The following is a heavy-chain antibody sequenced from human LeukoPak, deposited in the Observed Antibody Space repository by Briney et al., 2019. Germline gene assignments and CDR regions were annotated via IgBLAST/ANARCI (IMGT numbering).Heavy chain of an antibody. CDR3: ARESPSSSSTSQWHYYYYMYV. J-gene: IGHJ6*03. V-gene: IGHV4-4*07. CDR1: GCSISSYY. CDR2: IYYSGST. D-gene: IGHD2-2*01. Sequence: PSETLSLTCTVSGCSISSYYWSWIRQPAGKGLEWVGRIYYSGSTNYNPALTSRVTMSVHKTNNHFPLKLSYVTAADTDVYDCARESPSSSSTSQWHYYYYMYVWGKGTTVTV.